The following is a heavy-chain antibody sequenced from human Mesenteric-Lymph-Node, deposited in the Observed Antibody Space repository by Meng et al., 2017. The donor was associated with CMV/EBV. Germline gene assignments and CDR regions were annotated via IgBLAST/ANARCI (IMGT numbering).Heavy chain of an antibody. CDR3: ARDGTPYHDFWSGYRHWFGP. D-gene: IGHD3-3*01. V-gene: IGHV1-18*01. Sequence: ASVKVSCKASGYTFTSYGISWVRQAPGQGLEWMGWISAYNGNTNYAQKLQGRVTMTTDTSTSTAYMELRSLRSDDTAVYYCARDGTPYHDFWSGYRHWFGPWGQGTLVTVSS. CDR2: ISAYNGNT. CDR1: GYTFTSYG. J-gene: IGHJ5*02.